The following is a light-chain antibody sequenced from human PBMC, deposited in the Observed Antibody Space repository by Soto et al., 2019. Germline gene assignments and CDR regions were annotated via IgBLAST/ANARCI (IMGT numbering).Light chain of an antibody. CDR1: QSVSNNY. Sequence: EIVLTQSPGTLSLSPGEKATLSCRASQSVSNNYLAWYQQKPGQAPRLLIYGVSSRATGIPDRFSGSVSGTDFTFTVSGLEPEDFAVYFCQQYGTSRAFGQGTKVEIK. V-gene: IGKV3-20*01. J-gene: IGKJ1*01. CDR3: QQYGTSRA. CDR2: GVS.